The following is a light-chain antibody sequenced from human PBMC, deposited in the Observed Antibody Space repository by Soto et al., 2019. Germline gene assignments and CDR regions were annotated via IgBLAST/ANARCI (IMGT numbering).Light chain of an antibody. CDR2: VGTGGIVG. Sequence: QLVLTQPPSASASLRDSVTLTCTLSSGYSNYKVDWYQQRPGKGPRFVMRVGTGGIVGSKGDGIPDRFSVLGSGLNRYLTIKNIQEEDESDYHCGADHGSGSNFVSVVFGGGTQLTVL. CDR1: SGYSNYK. J-gene: IGLJ2*01. V-gene: IGLV9-49*01. CDR3: GADHGSGSNFVSVV.